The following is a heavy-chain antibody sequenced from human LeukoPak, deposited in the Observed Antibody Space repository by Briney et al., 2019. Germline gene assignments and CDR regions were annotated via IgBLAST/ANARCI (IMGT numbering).Heavy chain of an antibody. CDR2: IYHSGNT. CDR1: GGSISSSSYY. Sequence: SETLSLTCTVSGGSISSSSYYWGWIRQPPGKGLEWIGNIYHSGNTYYNSSLKSRVTISVDTSKNQFSLRLTSVTAADTAVYYCARGSGDFDYWGQGTLVTVSS. V-gene: IGHV4-39*07. J-gene: IGHJ4*02. D-gene: IGHD3-10*01. CDR3: ARGSGDFDY.